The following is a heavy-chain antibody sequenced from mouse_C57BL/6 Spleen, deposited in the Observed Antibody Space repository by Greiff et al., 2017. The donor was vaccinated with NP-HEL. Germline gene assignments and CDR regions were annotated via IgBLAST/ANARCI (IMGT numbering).Heavy chain of an antibody. J-gene: IGHJ2*01. CDR3: ARSDITTGFDY. CDR1: GYSFTGYF. Sequence: VQLKESGPALVKPGASVKISCKASGYSFTGYFMNWVMQSHGKSLEWIGRINPYNGDTFYNQKFKGKATLTVDKSSSTAHMELRSLTSEDSAVYYCARSDITTGFDYWGQGTTLTVSS. CDR2: INPYNGDT. V-gene: IGHV1-20*01. D-gene: IGHD1-1*01.